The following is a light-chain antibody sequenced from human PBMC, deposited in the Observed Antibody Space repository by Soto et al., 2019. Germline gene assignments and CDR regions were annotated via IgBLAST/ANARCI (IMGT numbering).Light chain of an antibody. J-gene: IGKJ1*01. V-gene: IGKV3-20*01. CDR3: QQYGSSPT. Sequence: EIVLTQSPGTLSLSPGERATLSCRSRKNVSSNYLAWYQQKPDQAPRLVIYDVSGRATGIPDRFSGSGSGTDFTLTISRLEPEDFAVYYCQQYGSSPTFGQGTKVEIK. CDR1: KNVSSNY. CDR2: DVS.